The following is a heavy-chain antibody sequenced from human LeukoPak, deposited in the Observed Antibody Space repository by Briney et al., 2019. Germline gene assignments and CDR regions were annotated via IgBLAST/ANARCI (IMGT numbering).Heavy chain of an antibody. CDR1: GFTFSSYA. D-gene: IGHD3-22*01. Sequence: GGSLRLSCAASGFTFSSYAMSWFRQAPGKGLEWVSAISGSGGSTYYADSVKGRFTISRDNSKNTLYLQMNSLRAEDTAVYYCAKEGAAGGYYYFQAFDYWGQGTLVTVSS. CDR3: AKEGAAGGYYYFQAFDY. J-gene: IGHJ4*02. CDR2: ISGSGGST. V-gene: IGHV3-23*01.